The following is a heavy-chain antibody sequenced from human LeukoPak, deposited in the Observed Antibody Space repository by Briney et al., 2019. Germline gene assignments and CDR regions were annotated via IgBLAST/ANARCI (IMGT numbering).Heavy chain of an antibody. J-gene: IGHJ4*02. D-gene: IGHD3-10*01. Sequence: PSETLSLTCTVSGGSISTYYWTWIRQPPGKGLEWIGSISYSGSTNYSPSLEGRVTMSVDTSKNQFSLKLRAATAADTAVYFCARQELSYGSGSHFDYWGQGILVTVSS. CDR1: GGSISTYY. V-gene: IGHV4-59*08. CDR2: ISYSGST. CDR3: ARQELSYGSGSHFDY.